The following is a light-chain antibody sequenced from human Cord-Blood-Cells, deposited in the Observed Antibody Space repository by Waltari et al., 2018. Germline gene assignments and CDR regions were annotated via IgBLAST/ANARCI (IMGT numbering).Light chain of an antibody. V-gene: IGLV2-23*01. Sequence: QSALTQPASVSGSPGQPITISCTGTSSDVGSYNLVPWSQQHPGKAPTLRIYEGSKRPSDVSTRCSGSEACNTASLTIAGLQAEDEADYYCCSDACSSTLVFGGGTKLTVL. CDR2: EGS. CDR3: CSDACSSTLV. CDR1: SSDVGSYNL. J-gene: IGLJ3*02.